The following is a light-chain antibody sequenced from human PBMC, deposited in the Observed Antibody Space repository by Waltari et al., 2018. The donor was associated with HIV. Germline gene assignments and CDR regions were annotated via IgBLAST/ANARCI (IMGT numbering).Light chain of an antibody. CDR3: SSYTPTNTVI. V-gene: IGLV2-14*01. Sequence: QSALTQPASVCGSPGQSITISCIGTNSDVGGYNSVSWYQQHPGKAPKLLIYEVTNWPSGISNRFSGSKSGNTASLTISGLQAEDEADYYCSSYTPTNTVIFGGGTKLTVL. J-gene: IGLJ2*01. CDR1: NSDVGGYNS. CDR2: EVT.